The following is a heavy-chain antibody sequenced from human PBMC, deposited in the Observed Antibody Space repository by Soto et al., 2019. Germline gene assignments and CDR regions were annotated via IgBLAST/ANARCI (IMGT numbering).Heavy chain of an antibody. D-gene: IGHD2-2*01. V-gene: IGHV4-59*01. CDR3: ARLTPAYQLLKYAPGWFDP. Sequence: SETLSLTRTVSGGSITGYFWSWIRQPPEKGLEWAGYIYYSGTTNYNPSLKSRATISLDTSKNQFSLKLSSVTAADTAVYYCARLTPAYQLLKYAPGWFDPWGQGTLVTVSS. CDR1: GGSITGYF. CDR2: IYYSGTT. J-gene: IGHJ5*02.